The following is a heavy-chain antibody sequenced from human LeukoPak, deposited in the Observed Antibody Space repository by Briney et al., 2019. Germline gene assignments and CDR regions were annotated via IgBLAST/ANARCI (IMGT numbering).Heavy chain of an antibody. Sequence: ASVKVSCKASGYTFTTYGISWVRQAPGQGPEWMGYISAYNGNTKFAQRFQGRVTMTTDTSTSTAYMELRSLRADDTAVYYCARDSKYYGDYVDYWGQGTLVTVSS. CDR3: ARDSKYYGDYVDY. D-gene: IGHD4-17*01. V-gene: IGHV1-18*01. J-gene: IGHJ4*02. CDR2: ISAYNGNT. CDR1: GYTFTTYG.